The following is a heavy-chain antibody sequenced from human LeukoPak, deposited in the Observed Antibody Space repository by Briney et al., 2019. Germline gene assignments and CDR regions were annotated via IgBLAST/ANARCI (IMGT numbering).Heavy chain of an antibody. Sequence: SETLSLTCAVYGGSSSGYYWSWIRQPPGKGLEWIGEINHSGSTNYNPSLKSRVTISVDTSKNQFSLKLSSVTAADTAVYYCARAVGYSSGWYRYTLGWFDPWGQGTLVTVSS. CDR2: INHSGST. J-gene: IGHJ5*02. V-gene: IGHV4-34*01. D-gene: IGHD6-19*01. CDR1: GGSSSGYY. CDR3: ARAVGYSSGWYRYTLGWFDP.